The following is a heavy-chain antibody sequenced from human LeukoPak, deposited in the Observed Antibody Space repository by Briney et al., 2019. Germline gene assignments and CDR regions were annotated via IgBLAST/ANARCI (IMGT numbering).Heavy chain of an antibody. J-gene: IGHJ3*02. CDR2: MHYSGTT. V-gene: IGHV4-39*01. CDR1: GGSISNSPYY. Sequence: SETLSLTCTVSGGSISNSPYYWGWIRQPPGKGLEWIGNMHYSGTTYYNPSLKSRVTMSVDTSKNQFSLKLNSVTAADTAVYYCVERVVNAAFNTWGQGTMVTVSS. D-gene: IGHD3-3*01. CDR3: VERVVNAAFNT.